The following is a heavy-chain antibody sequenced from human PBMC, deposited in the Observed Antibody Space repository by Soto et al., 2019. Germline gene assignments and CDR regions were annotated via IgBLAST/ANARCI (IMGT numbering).Heavy chain of an antibody. Sequence: GASVKVSCKASGYTFTSYGISWVRQAPGQGREWMGWISAYNGNTNYAQKLQGRVTMTTDTSTSTAYMELRSLRSDDTAVYYCARDPPRGYSYGPNYFDYWGQGTLVTVSS. J-gene: IGHJ4*02. CDR2: ISAYNGNT. V-gene: IGHV1-18*01. D-gene: IGHD5-18*01. CDR3: ARDPPRGYSYGPNYFDY. CDR1: GYTFTSYG.